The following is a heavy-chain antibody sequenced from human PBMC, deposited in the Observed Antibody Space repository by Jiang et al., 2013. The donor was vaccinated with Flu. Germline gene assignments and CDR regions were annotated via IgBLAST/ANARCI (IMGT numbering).Heavy chain of an antibody. CDR3: ARDPNYDSTGYYSFDY. Sequence: GQGLEWMGGIIPILGIANYAQKFQDRVTITADKSTRTAYMELSSLRSEDTAVYYCARDPNYDSTGYYSFDYWGQGTLVTVSS. J-gene: IGHJ4*02. D-gene: IGHD3-22*01. V-gene: IGHV1-69*10. CDR2: IIPILGIA.